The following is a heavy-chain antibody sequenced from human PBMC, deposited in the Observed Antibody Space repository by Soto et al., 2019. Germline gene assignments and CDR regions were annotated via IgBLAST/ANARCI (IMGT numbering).Heavy chain of an antibody. CDR1: GGSINTFY. D-gene: IGHD5-12*01. J-gene: IGHJ4*02. Sequence: SETLSLTCTVSGGSINTFYWSWARQPAGKGLEWIGRIFSSGSTSFNPSLESRVAMSVDTSKNHFSLNLSSVTAADMAVYYCAREGSYSAYNFAHGIQLWSFDFWGQGALVTVSS. CDR2: IFSSGST. V-gene: IGHV4-4*07. CDR3: AREGSYSAYNFAHGIQLWSFDF.